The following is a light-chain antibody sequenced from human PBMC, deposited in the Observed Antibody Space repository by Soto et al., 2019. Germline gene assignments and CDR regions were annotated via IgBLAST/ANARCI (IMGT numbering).Light chain of an antibody. J-gene: IGKJ4*01. V-gene: IGKV4-1*01. CDR3: QQYYSVPVT. CDR2: WAS. CDR1: QSVLYSSDNKNQ. Sequence: DIVMTQSPDSLAVSLGERATINCKSSQSVLYSSDNKNQLAWYQQKPGQPPKLLIYWASTRESGVPDRFSGSGSGTEFTLTISSLQAEDVAVYYCQQYYSVPVTFGGGPKVEIK.